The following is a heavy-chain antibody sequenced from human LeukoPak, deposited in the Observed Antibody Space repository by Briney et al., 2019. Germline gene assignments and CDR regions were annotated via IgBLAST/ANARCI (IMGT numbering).Heavy chain of an antibody. D-gene: IGHD4-11*01. V-gene: IGHV4-59*01. J-gene: IGHJ5*02. Sequence: SETLSLTCTVSGGSISSYYWSWIRQPPGKGLEWIGYIYYSGSTNYNPSLKSRVTISVDTSKNQFSLKLSSVTAADTAVYYCARTRHSNYAVGWFDPWGQGTLVTVSS. CDR2: IYYSGST. CDR1: GGSISSYY. CDR3: ARTRHSNYAVGWFDP.